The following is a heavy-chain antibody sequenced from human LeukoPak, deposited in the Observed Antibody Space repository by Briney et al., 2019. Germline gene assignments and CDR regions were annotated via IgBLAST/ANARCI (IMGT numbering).Heavy chain of an antibody. CDR1: GGSISSSSYY. V-gene: IGHV4-39*01. Sequence: PSETLSLTCTVSGGSISSSSYYWGWIRQPPGKGLEWIGSIYYSGSTYYNPSLKSRVTISVDTSKNQFSLKLSSVTAADTAVYYCARLGTGGRGGFGYSGYRSLNFDYWGQGTLVTVSS. J-gene: IGHJ4*02. CDR2: IYYSGST. CDR3: ARLGTGGRGGFGYSGYRSLNFDY. D-gene: IGHD5-12*01.